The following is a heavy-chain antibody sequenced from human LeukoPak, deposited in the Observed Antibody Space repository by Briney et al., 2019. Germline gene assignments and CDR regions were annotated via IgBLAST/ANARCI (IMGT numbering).Heavy chain of an antibody. J-gene: IGHJ4*02. CDR1: GFTFGCFA. CDR3: AKHSWWSGYFYFLPFDY. Sequence: SLRLSCAASGFTFGCFALDWVREGPGGGLGWVSGFCWDSGSIGYADSVKGRFTISRDNSKNTLYLQMNSLRVEDTAVYYCAKHSWWSGYFYFLPFDYWGQGTLVTVSS. D-gene: IGHD3-3*01. CDR2: FCWDSGSI. V-gene: IGHV3-9*01.